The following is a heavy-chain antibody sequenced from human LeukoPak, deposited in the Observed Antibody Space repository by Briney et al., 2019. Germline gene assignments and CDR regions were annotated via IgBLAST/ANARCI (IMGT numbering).Heavy chain of an antibody. CDR2: ISSSGNTI. J-gene: IGHJ3*02. V-gene: IGHV3-11*01. Sequence: LSLTCSASGGSISSGGDYWSWIRQAPGKGLEWISYISSSGNTIYNADSVQGRFTISRDNAKNSLYLQMNSLRAEDTAVYYCAKGQHVFDIWGQGTMVTVSS. CDR3: AKGQHVFDI. CDR1: GGSISSGGDY.